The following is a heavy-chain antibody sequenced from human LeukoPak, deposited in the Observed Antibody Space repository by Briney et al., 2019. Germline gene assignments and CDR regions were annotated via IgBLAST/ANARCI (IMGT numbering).Heavy chain of an antibody. CDR2: MSSDGSST. CDR1: GFTFSTYW. J-gene: IGHJ4*02. V-gene: IGHV3-74*01. D-gene: IGHD1-26*01. CDR3: ARDSPETTSVSYPEEFDY. Sequence: HSGGSLRLSCAASGFTFSTYWMHWVRQAPGKGLVWVSRMSSDGSSTNYADSVKGRFTISRDNAKNTLYLQMNSLRAEDTAVYYCARDSPETTSVSYPEEFDYWGQGTLVTVSS.